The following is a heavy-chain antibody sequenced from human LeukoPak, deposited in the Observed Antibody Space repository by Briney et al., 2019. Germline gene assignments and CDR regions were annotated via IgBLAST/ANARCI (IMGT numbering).Heavy chain of an antibody. Sequence: ASVKVSCKASGYTFTGYYMHWVRQAPGQGLEWMGWIDPNSGGTDYAQKFQGRVTMTRDTSISTAYMELTRLRSDDTAMYYRAIGMLRGAAADCWGQGTLVTVSS. CDR3: AIGMLRGAAADC. V-gene: IGHV1-2*02. D-gene: IGHD3-10*01. J-gene: IGHJ4*02. CDR1: GYTFTGYY. CDR2: IDPNSGGT.